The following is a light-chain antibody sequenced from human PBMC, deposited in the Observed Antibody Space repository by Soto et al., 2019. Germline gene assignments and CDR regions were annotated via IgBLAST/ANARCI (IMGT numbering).Light chain of an antibody. J-gene: IGKJ3*01. CDR2: DAS. CDR1: QGIGRY. CDR3: HQRSNWALT. V-gene: IGKV3-11*01. Sequence: IVLTQSPGTLSLSPGESATLSCRASQGIGRYLAWFQQKPGQPPRLLIYDASTRATGIPGRFSGSGSGTDFTLTISSLEPEDFAVYYCHQRSNWALTFGPGTKVEI.